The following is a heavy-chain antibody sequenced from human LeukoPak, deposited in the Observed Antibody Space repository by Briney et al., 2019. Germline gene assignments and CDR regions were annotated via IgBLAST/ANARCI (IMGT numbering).Heavy chain of an antibody. CDR1: GGSFSSGNYY. J-gene: IGHJ4*02. CDR2: IYTSGSA. CDR3: ASFPYYDFWSGNGGDY. D-gene: IGHD3-3*01. V-gene: IGHV4-61*02. Sequence: SETLSLTCTVSGGSFSSGNYYWIWLRQPAGKGLEWIGLIYTSGSANYNPSLKSRVTISLDTSENQFSLKLNSVTAADTAVYYCASFPYYDFWSGNGGDYWGQGTLVTVSS.